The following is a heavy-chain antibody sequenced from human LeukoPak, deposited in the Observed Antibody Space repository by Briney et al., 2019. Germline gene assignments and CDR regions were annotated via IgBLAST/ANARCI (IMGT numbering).Heavy chain of an antibody. D-gene: IGHD6-19*01. CDR2: IYSGGST. J-gene: IGHJ6*02. CDR1: GFTVSSNY. CDR3: ARLPGYSSFYYGMDV. Sequence: GGSLRLSCADSGFTVSSNYMSWVRQAPGKGLEWVSVIYSGGSTYYADSVKGRFNISRDNSKNTLYLQMNSLRAEDTAVYYWARLPGYSSFYYGMDVWGQGTTVTVSS. V-gene: IGHV3-53*01.